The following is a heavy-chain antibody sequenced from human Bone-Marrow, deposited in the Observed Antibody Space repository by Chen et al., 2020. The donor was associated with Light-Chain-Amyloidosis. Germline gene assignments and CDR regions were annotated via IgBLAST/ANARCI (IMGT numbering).Heavy chain of an antibody. V-gene: IGHV3-23*01. Sequence: EVQLLESGGGLVQPGGSLRLSCAASGFTFSNFAMNWVRQAPGKGLEWVSAISESGHSTYYADSVKARFTISRDISKNTLYLQMDSLRAEDTAAYYCAKGAGGDYERYWGQGTLVTVSS. CDR3: AKGAGGDYERY. CDR1: GFTFSNFA. D-gene: IGHD4-17*01. CDR2: ISESGHST. J-gene: IGHJ4*02.